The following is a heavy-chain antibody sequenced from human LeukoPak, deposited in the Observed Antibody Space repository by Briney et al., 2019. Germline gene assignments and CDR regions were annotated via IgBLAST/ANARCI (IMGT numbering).Heavy chain of an antibody. CDR3: TREYYDFWSGYYPFDY. D-gene: IGHD3-3*01. Sequence: PGGSLRLSCTASGFTFGDYAMSWVRQAPGKGLEWVGFIRSKAYGGTTEYAASVKGRFTISRDDSKSIAYLQMNSLKTGDTAVYYCTREYYDFWSGYYPFDYWGQGTLVTVSS. CDR1: GFTFGDYA. J-gene: IGHJ4*02. CDR2: IRSKAYGGTT. V-gene: IGHV3-49*04.